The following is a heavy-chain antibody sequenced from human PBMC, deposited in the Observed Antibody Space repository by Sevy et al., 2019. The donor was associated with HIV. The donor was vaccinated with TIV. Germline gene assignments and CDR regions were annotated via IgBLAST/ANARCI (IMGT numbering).Heavy chain of an antibody. CDR2: IRKNGSEK. Sequence: GGSLRLSCAASGFTFSNYYMTWLRQAPGEGLEWLASIRKNGSEKFYVDSVKGRFTVSRDNAKNSLYLQMNRLRADDTAVYYCSRGIVLHVTGEEFGYWGQGTLVTVSS. D-gene: IGHD2-8*02. V-gene: IGHV3-7*01. J-gene: IGHJ4*02. CDR1: GFTFSNYY. CDR3: SRGIVLHVTGEEFGY.